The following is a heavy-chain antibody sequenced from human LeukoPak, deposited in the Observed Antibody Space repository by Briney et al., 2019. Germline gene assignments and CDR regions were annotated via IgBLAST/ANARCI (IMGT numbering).Heavy chain of an antibody. V-gene: IGHV1-2*02. CDR2: INPNSGGT. Sequence: ASVTVSFKASGYIFTDYYMHWVRQTPGQGLDWMGWINPNSGGTDYAQKFQGRVTMTRDTSISTAYMELSRLRSDDTAVYYCARSSSSWGDFDYWGQGTLVTVSS. CDR1: GYIFTDYY. CDR3: ARSSSSWGDFDY. D-gene: IGHD6-13*01. J-gene: IGHJ4*02.